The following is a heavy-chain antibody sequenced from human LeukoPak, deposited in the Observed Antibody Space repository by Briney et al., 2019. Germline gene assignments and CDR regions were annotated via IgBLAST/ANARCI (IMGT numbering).Heavy chain of an antibody. CDR2: INHSGST. V-gene: IGHV4-34*01. Sequence: SETLSLTCAVYGGSFSGYYWSWIRQPPGKGLEWIWEINHSGSTNYNPSLKSRVTISVDTSKNQFSLKLSSVTAADTAVYYCARTKTSRIAAIDYWGQGTLVTVSS. D-gene: IGHD6-6*01. J-gene: IGHJ4*02. CDR3: ARTKTSRIAAIDY. CDR1: GGSFSGYY.